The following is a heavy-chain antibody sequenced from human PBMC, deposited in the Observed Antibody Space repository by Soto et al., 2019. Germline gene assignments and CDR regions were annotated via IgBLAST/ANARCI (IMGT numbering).Heavy chain of an antibody. J-gene: IGHJ4*02. Sequence: QVQLMESGGGVVQPGRSLRLSCAASGFTFSSYAMHWVRQAPGKGLEWVAVISYDGSNKYYADSVKGRFTISRDNSKNTLYLQMNSLRAEDTAVYYCARGGSLDYWGQGTLVTVSS. CDR2: ISYDGSNK. V-gene: IGHV3-30-3*01. CDR3: ARGGSLDY. CDR1: GFTFSSYA. D-gene: IGHD2-15*01.